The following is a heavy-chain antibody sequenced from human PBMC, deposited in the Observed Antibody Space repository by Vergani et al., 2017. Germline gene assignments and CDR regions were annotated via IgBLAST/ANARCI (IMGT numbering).Heavy chain of an antibody. CDR3: ARDHASSYDYVWGSYRYAFYI. Sequence: QVQLVQSGAEVKKPGASVTVSCKASGYTFTGYYMHWVRQAPGQGLEWMGWINPNSGGTIYAQKFQGRVTMTRDTSISTAYMELSRLRSDDTAVYYCARDHASSYDYVWGSYRYAFYIWGQGTMVTVSS. V-gene: IGHV1-2*02. J-gene: IGHJ3*02. CDR2: INPNSGGT. D-gene: IGHD3-16*02. CDR1: GYTFTGYY.